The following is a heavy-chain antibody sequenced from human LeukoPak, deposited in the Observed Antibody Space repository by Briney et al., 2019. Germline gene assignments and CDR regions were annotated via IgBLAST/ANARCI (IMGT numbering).Heavy chain of an antibody. J-gene: IGHJ4*02. V-gene: IGHV1-2*02. CDR3: ARDGDLNGRTRAHY. Sequence: ASVKVSCKASGYTFTGYYMHWVRQAPGQGPEGMGWINPNSGGTNYAQKFQGRVTMTRDTSISTAYMELSRLTSDDTAVYYCARDGDLNGRTRAHYWGQGTLVTVSS. CDR1: GYTFTGYY. D-gene: IGHD7-27*01. CDR2: INPNSGGT.